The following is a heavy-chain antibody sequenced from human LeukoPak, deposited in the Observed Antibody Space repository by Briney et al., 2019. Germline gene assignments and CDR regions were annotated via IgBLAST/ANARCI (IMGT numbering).Heavy chain of an antibody. CDR2: ISYSSSYI. CDR1: GFSLSSSS. CDR3: ARGGGYSYGYRPSLGSSGYRGRNYFDY. J-gene: IGHJ4*02. D-gene: IGHD5-18*01. Sequence: GGSLRLSCAASGFSLSSSSMKWVRQTPGKGLEWVSSISYSSSYINYADSVKGRFTVSRDNAKNSLYLQMNSLRAEDTAVYYCARGGGYSYGYRPSLGSSGYRGRNYFDYWGQGTLVTVSS. V-gene: IGHV3-21*01.